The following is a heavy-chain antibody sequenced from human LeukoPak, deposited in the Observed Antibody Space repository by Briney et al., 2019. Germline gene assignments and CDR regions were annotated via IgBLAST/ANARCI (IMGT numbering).Heavy chain of an antibody. CDR2: ISGYGRST. D-gene: IGHD1-1*01. CDR3: AKESHDALDY. J-gene: IGHJ4*01. V-gene: IGHV3-43*02. CDR1: GFTFDDYA. Sequence: GGSLRLSCAASGFTFDDYAMHWVRQAPGKGLEWVSLISGYGRSTYYADSVKGRFTISRDNRKNSLYLQMNSLRTEDTALYYCAKESHDALDYWGHGTLVTVSS.